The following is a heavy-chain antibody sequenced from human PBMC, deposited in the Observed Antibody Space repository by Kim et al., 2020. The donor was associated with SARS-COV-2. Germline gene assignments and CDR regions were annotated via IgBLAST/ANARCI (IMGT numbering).Heavy chain of an antibody. D-gene: IGHD1-26*01. V-gene: IGHV4-61*07. CDR3: ARLIVGATAAYYFDY. J-gene: IGHJ4*02. Sequence: PPLKSRVTISVDTSKNQFSLKLSSVTAADTAVYYCARLIVGATAAYYFDYWGQGTLVTVSS.